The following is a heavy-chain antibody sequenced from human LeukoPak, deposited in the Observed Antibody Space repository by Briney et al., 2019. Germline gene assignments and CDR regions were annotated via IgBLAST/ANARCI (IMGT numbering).Heavy chain of an antibody. CDR3: ARGQDYYGSGSGEYYFDY. V-gene: IGHV3-23*01. CDR1: GFTFSSYG. CDR2: ISGSGGST. J-gene: IGHJ4*02. D-gene: IGHD3-10*01. Sequence: GGSLRLSCAASGFTFSSYGMSWVRQAPGKGLEWVSAISGSGGSTYYADSVKGRFTISRDNAKNSLYLQMNSLRAEDTAVYYCARGQDYYGSGSGEYYFDYWGQGTLVTVSS.